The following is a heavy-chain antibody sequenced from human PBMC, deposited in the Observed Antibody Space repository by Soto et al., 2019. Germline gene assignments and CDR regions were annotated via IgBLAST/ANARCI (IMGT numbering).Heavy chain of an antibody. CDR3: ARDRLRYNWNDFPYYYYGMDV. J-gene: IGHJ6*02. D-gene: IGHD1-1*01. CDR2: ISYDGSNK. CDR1: GFTFSSYA. V-gene: IGHV3-30-3*01. Sequence: QVQLVESGGGVVQPGRSLRLSCVASGFTFSSYAMHWVRQAPGKGLEWVAVISYDGSNKYYADSVKGRFTIARDNSKNTLYLQMNSLRAEDTAVYYCARDRLRYNWNDFPYYYYGMDVWGQGTTVTASS.